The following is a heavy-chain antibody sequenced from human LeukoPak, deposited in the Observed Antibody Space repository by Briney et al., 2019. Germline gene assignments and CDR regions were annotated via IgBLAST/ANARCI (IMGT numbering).Heavy chain of an antibody. D-gene: IGHD5-24*01. CDR1: GDSIRTTRY. CDR2: VYFSGST. V-gene: IGHV4-39*01. Sequence: SETLSLTCTVSGDSIRTTRYWGWIRQPPGKGLEWIGAVYFSGSTYYNPSLKSRVIISVNTSKNQFSMKLTSVTAADTAVYYCATQGYNNQTMDVWGQGTTVTVSS. J-gene: IGHJ6*02. CDR3: ATQGYNNQTMDV.